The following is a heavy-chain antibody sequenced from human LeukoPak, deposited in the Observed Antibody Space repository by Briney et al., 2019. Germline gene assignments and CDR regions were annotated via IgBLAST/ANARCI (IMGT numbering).Heavy chain of an antibody. Sequence: PGGSLRLSCAASGFTFSSYGMHWVRQAPGKGLEWVAVISYDGSNKYYADSVKGRFTISRDNSKNTLYLQMNSLRAEDTAVYYCARTSHLSEYDSSGYPDYWGQGTLVTVSS. CDR2: ISYDGSNK. D-gene: IGHD3-22*01. V-gene: IGHV3-30*19. CDR3: ARTSHLSEYDSSGYPDY. J-gene: IGHJ4*02. CDR1: GFTFSSYG.